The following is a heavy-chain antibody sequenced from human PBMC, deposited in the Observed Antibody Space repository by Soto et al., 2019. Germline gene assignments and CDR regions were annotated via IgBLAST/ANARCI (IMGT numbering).Heavy chain of an antibody. Sequence: GGSLRLSCTASGFTFGDYAMSWFRQAPGKGLEWVGFIRSKAYGGTTEYAASVKGRFTISRDDSKSIAYLQMNSLKTEDTAVYYCTREALDYGDYDGLGYFDYWGQGTLVTVSS. J-gene: IGHJ4*02. D-gene: IGHD4-17*01. CDR1: GFTFGDYA. CDR2: IRSKAYGGTT. CDR3: TREALDYGDYDGLGYFDY. V-gene: IGHV3-49*03.